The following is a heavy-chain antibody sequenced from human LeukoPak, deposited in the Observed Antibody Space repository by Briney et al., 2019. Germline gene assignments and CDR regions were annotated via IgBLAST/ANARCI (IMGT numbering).Heavy chain of an antibody. J-gene: IGHJ6*03. CDR3: ARGVEGYCSSTSCYPYYYYYYYMDV. V-gene: IGHV4-34*01. D-gene: IGHD2-2*01. CDR2: INHSGST. CDR1: GGSFSGYY. Sequence: SETLSLTCAVYGGSFSGYYWSWIRQPPGKGLEWIGEINHSGSTNYNPSLKSRVTISLDTSKNQFSLKLSSVTAADTAVYYCARGVEGYCSSTSCYPYYYYYYYMDVWGKGTTVTVSS.